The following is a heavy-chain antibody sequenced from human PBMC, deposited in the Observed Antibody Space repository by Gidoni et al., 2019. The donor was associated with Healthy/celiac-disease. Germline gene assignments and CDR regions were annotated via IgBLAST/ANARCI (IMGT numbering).Heavy chain of an antibody. CDR2: IYTSGST. V-gene: IGHV4-61*02. D-gene: IGHD2-2*01. J-gene: IGHJ6*03. CDR1: GGSIRRGSSY. Sequence: QVQLHESGPGLVKPSQTLSLTCTAPGGSIRRGSSYWCWIRQPAGKGLEWIGRIYTSGSTNYNPALKSRVTISVDTSKNQFTLKLSSVTAADTAVYYCARGGYCSSTSCYDDLYYYYYMDVWGKGTTVTVSS. CDR3: ARGGYCSSTSCYDDLYYYYYMDV.